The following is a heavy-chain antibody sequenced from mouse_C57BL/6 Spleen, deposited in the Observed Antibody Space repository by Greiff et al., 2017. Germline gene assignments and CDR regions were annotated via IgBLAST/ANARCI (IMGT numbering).Heavy chain of an antibody. V-gene: IGHV14-1*01. J-gene: IGHJ2*01. CDR1: GFNIKDYY. D-gene: IGHD1-1*01. Sequence: EVKLQESGAELVRPGASVKLSCTASGFNIKDYYMHWVKQRPEQGLEWIGRIDPEDGDTEYAPKFQGKATMTADTSSNTAYLQLRSLTSEDTAVYYCTSFITTVVASDYWGQGTTLTVSS. CDR3: TSFITTVVASDY. CDR2: IDPEDGDT.